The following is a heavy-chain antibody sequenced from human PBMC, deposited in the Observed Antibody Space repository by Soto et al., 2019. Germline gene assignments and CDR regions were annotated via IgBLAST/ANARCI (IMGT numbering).Heavy chain of an antibody. CDR3: ARPIGYCSSTSCSPRWFDP. J-gene: IGHJ5*02. CDR2: IYPGDSDT. D-gene: IGHD2-2*03. V-gene: IGHV5-51*01. CDR1: GYSFTSYW. Sequence: PGESLKISCKGSGYSFTSYWIGWVRQMPGKGLEWMGIIYPGDSDTRYSPSFQGQVTISADKSISTAYLQWSSLKASDTAMYYCARPIGYCSSTSCSPRWFDPWGQGTLVTVSS.